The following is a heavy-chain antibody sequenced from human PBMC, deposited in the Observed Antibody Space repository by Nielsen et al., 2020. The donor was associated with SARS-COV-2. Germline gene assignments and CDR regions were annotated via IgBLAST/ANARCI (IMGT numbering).Heavy chain of an antibody. CDR2: IYYSGST. Sequence: GSLRLSCTVSGGSISSSSYYWGWIRQPPGKGLEWIGSIYYSGSTYYNPSLKSRVTISVDTSKNQFSLTVTSVTAADTAMYFCAREVTSPRGVNYLAYWGQGSLVTVSS. V-gene: IGHV4-39*02. D-gene: IGHD3-10*01. CDR3: AREVTSPRGVNYLAY. J-gene: IGHJ4*02. CDR1: GGSISSSSYY.